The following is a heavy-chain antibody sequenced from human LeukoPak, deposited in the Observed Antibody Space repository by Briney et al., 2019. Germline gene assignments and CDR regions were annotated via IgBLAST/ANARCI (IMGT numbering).Heavy chain of an antibody. Sequence: SETLSLTCAVSGYSISSGYYWGWIRQPPGKGLEWIGSIYHSGSTYYNPSLKSRFTISVDTSKNQFSLKLISVTAADTAVYYCARRGSYYNFDYWGQGTLVTVSS. V-gene: IGHV4-38-2*01. CDR1: GYSISSGYY. CDR3: ARRGSYYNFDY. J-gene: IGHJ4*02. CDR2: IYHSGST. D-gene: IGHD1-26*01.